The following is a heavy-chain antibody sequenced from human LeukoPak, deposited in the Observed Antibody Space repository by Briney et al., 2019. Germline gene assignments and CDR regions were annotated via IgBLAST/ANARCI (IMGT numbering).Heavy chain of an antibody. V-gene: IGHV4-61*05. D-gene: IGHD3-3*01. CDR3: ARGRDLEGYYYMDV. J-gene: IGHJ6*03. CDR2: IYYSGST. Sequence: PSETLSLTCTVSGGSISSSSYYWGWIRQPPGKGLEWIGYIYYSGSTNYKPSLKSRVTISVDTSKNQFSLKLSSVTAADTAVYYCARGRDLEGYYYMDVWGKGTTVTVSS. CDR1: GGSISSSSYY.